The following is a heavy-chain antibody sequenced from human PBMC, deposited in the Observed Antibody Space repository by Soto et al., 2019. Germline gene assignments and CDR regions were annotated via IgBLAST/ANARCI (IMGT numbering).Heavy chain of an antibody. V-gene: IGHV4-39*01. CDR2: IYYSGST. Sequence: QLQLQESGPGLVKPSETLSLTCTVSGGSISSSSYYWGWIRQPPGKGLEWIGSIYYSGSTYYNPSLKSRVTISVDTSKNQFSLKLSSVTAADTAVYYCARHRDYGGKPGFDPWGQGTLVTVSS. J-gene: IGHJ5*02. D-gene: IGHD4-17*01. CDR3: ARHRDYGGKPGFDP. CDR1: GGSISSSSYY.